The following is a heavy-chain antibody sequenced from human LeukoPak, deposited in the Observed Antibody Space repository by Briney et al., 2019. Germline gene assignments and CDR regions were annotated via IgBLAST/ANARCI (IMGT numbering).Heavy chain of an antibody. V-gene: IGHV3-74*01. Sequence: GGSLRLSCAASGFIFSVYWMHWVRQAPGKGPVWVSRIKTDGSITDYADSVKGRFTISRDNAKNTLYLQMNSLRAEDTAVYYCAKDLGYYGSGSYYYWGQGTLVTVSS. J-gene: IGHJ4*02. D-gene: IGHD3-10*01. CDR3: AKDLGYYGSGSYYY. CDR1: GFIFSVYW. CDR2: IKTDGSIT.